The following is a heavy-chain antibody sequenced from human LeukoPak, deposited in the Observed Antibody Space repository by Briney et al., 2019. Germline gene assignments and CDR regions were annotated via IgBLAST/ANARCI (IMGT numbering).Heavy chain of an antibody. J-gene: IGHJ4*02. V-gene: IGHV5-51*01. CDR2: IYPGDSDT. CDR3: ARLSGSGSYIFDY. CDR1: GYSFTSFW. D-gene: IGHD1-26*01. Sequence: GESLKISCKGPGYSFTSFWIGGVRQIPGKGLAWRGIIYPGDSDTRYSASFQGRVSISADKSISTAYLQWSSLKASDTAMYYCARLSGSGSYIFDYWGQGTLVTVSS.